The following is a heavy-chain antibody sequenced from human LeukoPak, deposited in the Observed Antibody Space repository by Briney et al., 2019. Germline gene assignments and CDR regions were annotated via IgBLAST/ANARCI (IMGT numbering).Heavy chain of an antibody. V-gene: IGHV4-59*01. CDR2: IYYSGST. CDR3: ARGPEWNWELLPSDAFDI. D-gene: IGHD1-26*01. J-gene: IGHJ3*02. CDR1: GGSTSSYY. Sequence: SETLSLTCTVSGGSTSSYYWSWIRQPPGKGLEWIGYIYYSGSTNYNPSLKSRVTISVDTSKNQFSLKLSSVTAADTAVYYCARGPEWNWELLPSDAFDIWGQGTMVTVSS.